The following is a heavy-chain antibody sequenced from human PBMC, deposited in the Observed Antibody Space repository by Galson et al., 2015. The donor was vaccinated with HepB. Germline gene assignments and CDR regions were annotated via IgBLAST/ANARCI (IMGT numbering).Heavy chain of an antibody. CDR2: IYWEADK. D-gene: IGHD3-10*02. CDR3: ARSHDYFRSELVH. V-gene: IGHV2-70*04. J-gene: IGHJ4*02. Sequence: PALVRPPQTLTLTCTFSGFSLSTRGMRVTWIRQPPGKALEWLARIYWEADKFYITSLQTRLTISKDTSKNQVVLTMTNMGPLYTATYYCARSHDYFRSELVHWGQGILVTVSS. CDR1: GFSLSTRGMR.